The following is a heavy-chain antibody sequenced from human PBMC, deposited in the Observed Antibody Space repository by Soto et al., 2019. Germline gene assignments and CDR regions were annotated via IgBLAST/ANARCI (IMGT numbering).Heavy chain of an antibody. Sequence: PSETLSLTCTVSGGSISSYYWSWIRQPAGKGLEWIGRIYTSGSTNYNPSLKSRVTMSVDTSKNQFSLKLSSVTAADTAVYYCARIDYDSSGYYYHYYFDYWGQGTLVTVSS. J-gene: IGHJ4*02. CDR3: ARIDYDSSGYYYHYYFDY. D-gene: IGHD3-22*01. CDR2: IYTSGST. V-gene: IGHV4-4*07. CDR1: GGSISSYY.